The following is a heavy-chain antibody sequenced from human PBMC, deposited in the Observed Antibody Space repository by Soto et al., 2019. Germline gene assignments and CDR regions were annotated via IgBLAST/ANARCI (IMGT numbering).Heavy chain of an antibody. D-gene: IGHD6-19*01. J-gene: IGHJ6*02. CDR2: ISSTSGTI. V-gene: IGHV3-48*02. CDR1: GFVFSTYS. CDR3: ANQKIRFSVAGTLYGLGV. Sequence: GGSLRLSCEASGFVFSTYSMNWVRQSPGKGLEWISYISSTSGTIYYADSVKGRFTIFRDNAKNSLFLQMNGLRDDDTAVYYCANQKIRFSVAGTLYGLGVWGQGTTVTVSS.